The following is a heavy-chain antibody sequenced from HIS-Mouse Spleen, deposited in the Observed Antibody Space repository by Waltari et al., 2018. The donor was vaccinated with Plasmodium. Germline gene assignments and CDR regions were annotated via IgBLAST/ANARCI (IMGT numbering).Heavy chain of an antibody. V-gene: IGHV3-23*01. CDR2: NSGRGGRK. D-gene: IGHD7-27*01. CDR1: GFTFSSYA. Sequence: EVQLLESGGGLVQPGGSLRLSCAASGFTFSSYAMSWVRQAPGKGLEWAEGNSGRGGRKYYAESVKGRFTIARDNSKNTLYLQMNSLRAEDTAVYYCAKSSKGTGDLWDYWGQGTLVTVSS. CDR3: AKSSKGTGDLWDY. J-gene: IGHJ4*02.